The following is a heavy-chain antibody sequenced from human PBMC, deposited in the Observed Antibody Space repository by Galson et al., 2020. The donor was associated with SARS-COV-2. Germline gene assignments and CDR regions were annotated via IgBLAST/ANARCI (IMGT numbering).Heavy chain of an antibody. Sequence: KIGESLKISCRGSGYSFNNYWIGWVRQMLGSGLEWMGVIYPDDSKTSYSPSFEGQVTISADKSFNTAYLQWSSLKASDTAIYYCARHTSGSGDYWGQGSLVTVSS. CDR2: IYPDDSKT. CDR3: ARHTSGSGDY. D-gene: IGHD3-10*01. V-gene: IGHV5-51*01. CDR1: GYSFNNYW. J-gene: IGHJ4*02.